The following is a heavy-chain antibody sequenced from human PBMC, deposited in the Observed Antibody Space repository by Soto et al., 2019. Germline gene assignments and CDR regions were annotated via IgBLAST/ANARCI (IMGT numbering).Heavy chain of an antibody. CDR1: GFTFSSYA. D-gene: IGHD3-22*01. CDR3: ARDPGSSGYFFDY. V-gene: IGHV3-30-3*01. Sequence: QVQLVESGGGVVQPGRSLRLSCAASGFTFSSYAMHWVRQAPGKGLEWVAVISYDGSNKYYADSVKGRFTISRDNSKNTLYLQMNSLRAEDTAVYYCARDPGSSGYFFDYWGQGTLVTVSS. J-gene: IGHJ4*02. CDR2: ISYDGSNK.